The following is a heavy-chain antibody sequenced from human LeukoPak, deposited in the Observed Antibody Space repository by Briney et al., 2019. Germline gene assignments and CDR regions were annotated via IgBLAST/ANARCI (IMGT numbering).Heavy chain of an antibody. CDR1: GFPFSSYT. V-gene: IGHV3-48*02. CDR3: ARSILGVDY. J-gene: IGHJ4*02. D-gene: IGHD7-27*01. CDR2: IASGTSTI. Sequence: GGSLRLSCAASGFPFSSYTMNWVRQAPGEGLEWVSHIASGTSTIYYADSVKGRFTISRDNAGNSLYLQMNSLRDEDTAVYYRARSILGVDYWGQGTLVTVSS.